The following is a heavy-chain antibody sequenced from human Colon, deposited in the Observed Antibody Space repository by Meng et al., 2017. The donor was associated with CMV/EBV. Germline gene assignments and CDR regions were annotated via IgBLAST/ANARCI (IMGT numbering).Heavy chain of an antibody. CDR1: GFIFTRYS. Sequence: GESLKISCAASGFIFTRYSMVWVRQAPGKGLEWIACVSSSASFKYYADSVKGRFTISRDNAKNSLYLQMNSLRAEDTAVYYCARYCSSTSCLQSGRLDPWGQGTLVTVSS. V-gene: IGHV3-21*01. D-gene: IGHD2-2*01. J-gene: IGHJ5*02. CDR3: ARYCSSTSCLQSGRLDP. CDR2: VSSSASFK.